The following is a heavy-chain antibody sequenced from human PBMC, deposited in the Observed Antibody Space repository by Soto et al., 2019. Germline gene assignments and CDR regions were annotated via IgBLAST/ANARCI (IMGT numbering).Heavy chain of an antibody. D-gene: IGHD4-17*01. Sequence: PGGSLRLSCAASGFTFSDYYMSWIRQAPGKGLEWVSYISSSGSTIYYADSVKGRFTISRDNAKNSLYLQMNSLRAEDTAVYYCASGNDYGVHDAFDIWGQGTMVTVSS. J-gene: IGHJ3*02. V-gene: IGHV3-11*01. CDR3: ASGNDYGVHDAFDI. CDR2: ISSSGSTI. CDR1: GFTFSDYY.